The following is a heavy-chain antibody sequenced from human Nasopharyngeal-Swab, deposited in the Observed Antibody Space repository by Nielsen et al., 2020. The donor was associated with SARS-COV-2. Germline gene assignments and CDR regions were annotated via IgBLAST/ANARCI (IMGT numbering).Heavy chain of an antibody. CDR1: GFTFTKSA. CDR3: AAGNASGWYVNSFDC. Sequence: SVKVSCKASGFTFTKSAVQWVRQARGRRLEYMGWIVVGSGDTNYAQNFQERVSITRDMSTSTAYMELSSLRSEDTAVYYCAAGNASGWYVNSFDCWGQGTLVTVSS. CDR2: IVVGSGDT. J-gene: IGHJ4*02. V-gene: IGHV1-58*01. D-gene: IGHD6-19*01.